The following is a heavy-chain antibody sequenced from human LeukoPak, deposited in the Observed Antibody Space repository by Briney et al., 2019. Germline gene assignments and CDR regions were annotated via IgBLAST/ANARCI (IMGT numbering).Heavy chain of an antibody. J-gene: IGHJ5*02. D-gene: IGHD2/OR15-2a*01. CDR1: GFTFSPYG. CDR3: AREVDYFDSTNFYPHLRFDL. CDR2: IRGSSSLI. V-gene: IGHV3-21*06. Sequence: PGGSLRLSCAASGFTFSPYGMNWVRQPRGRGREGGSYIRGSSSLIYYADSVKGRFTISRDNAKNSLFLQMNSLKVEDTAVYYCAREVDYFDSTNFYPHLRFDLWGQGTLVIVSS.